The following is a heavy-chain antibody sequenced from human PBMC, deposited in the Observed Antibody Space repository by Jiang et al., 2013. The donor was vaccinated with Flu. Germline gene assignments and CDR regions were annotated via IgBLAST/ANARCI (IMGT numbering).Heavy chain of an antibody. CDR1: GFAFSDYS. CDR2: ISGSSSLI. CDR3: ARGPGVTGTTGGXFDY. J-gene: IGHJ4*02. V-gene: IGHV3-21*01. Sequence: VQLLESGGGLVKPGGSLRLSCAASGFAFSDYSMNWVRQAPGKGLEWVSSISGSSSLITYADSVMGRFTISRGNAKNSLYLQMNSLRADDTAVYYCARGPGVTGTTGGXFDYWGQGTLVTVSS. D-gene: IGHD1-7*01.